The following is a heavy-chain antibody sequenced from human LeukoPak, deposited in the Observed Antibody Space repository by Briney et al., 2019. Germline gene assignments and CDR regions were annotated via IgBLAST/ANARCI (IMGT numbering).Heavy chain of an antibody. D-gene: IGHD6-19*01. Sequence: SETLSLTCTVSGGSISSSSYYWSWIRQPPGKGLEWIGYIYYSGSTNYNPSLKSRVTISVDTSKNQFSLKLSSVTAADTAVYYCARVGSGWSGAFDIWGQGTMVTVSS. CDR3: ARVGSGWSGAFDI. CDR2: IYYSGST. J-gene: IGHJ3*02. V-gene: IGHV4-61*01. CDR1: GGSISSSSYY.